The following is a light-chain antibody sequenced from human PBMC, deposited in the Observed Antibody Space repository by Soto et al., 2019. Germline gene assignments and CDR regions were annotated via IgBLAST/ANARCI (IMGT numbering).Light chain of an antibody. CDR3: QSYDRSSLYV. CDR1: SVSVASNF. V-gene: IGLV6-57*02. J-gene: IGLJ1*01. CDR2: GDN. Sequence: NFMLTQPHSVSESPGKRVTLSCTGSSVSVASNFVHWYQRRPGSAPTIVFYGDNQRPSGVPDRFSGSIDSSSNSASLTISGLKTEDEADYFCQSYDRSSLYVFGTGTKLTVL.